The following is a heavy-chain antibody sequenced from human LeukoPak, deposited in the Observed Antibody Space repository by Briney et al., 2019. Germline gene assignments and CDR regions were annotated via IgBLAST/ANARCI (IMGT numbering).Heavy chain of an antibody. D-gene: IGHD3-22*01. CDR2: IYPGDSDT. Sequence: GASLKISCKGSGYSFSSYWISWVRQMPGKGLEWMGIIYPGDSDTRYSPSFQGQVTISADTSISTAYLQWSSLKASDTAMYYCARRADSSGHPVDYWGQGTLVTVSS. CDR1: GYSFSSYW. V-gene: IGHV5-51*01. J-gene: IGHJ4*02. CDR3: ARRADSSGHPVDY.